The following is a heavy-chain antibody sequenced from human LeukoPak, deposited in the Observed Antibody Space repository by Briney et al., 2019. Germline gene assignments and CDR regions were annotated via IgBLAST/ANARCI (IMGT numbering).Heavy chain of an antibody. Sequence: PGGSLRLSCAASGFAFSSYGMNWVRQAPGKGLGWVSSIGSIVRYIYYADSMKGRFTISRDNAKNSLYLQMNSLRAEDTAVYDCARGGSSSPYYFDSWGQGALVTVSS. CDR3: ARGGSSSPYYFDS. J-gene: IGHJ4*02. V-gene: IGHV3-21*01. CDR1: GFAFSSYG. D-gene: IGHD6-13*01. CDR2: IGSIVRYI.